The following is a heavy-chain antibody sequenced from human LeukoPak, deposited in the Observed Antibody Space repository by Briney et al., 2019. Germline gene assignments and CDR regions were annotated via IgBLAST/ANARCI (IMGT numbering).Heavy chain of an antibody. CDR3: ANRFCTSSGCGVAY. J-gene: IGHJ4*02. V-gene: IGHV3-30*18. D-gene: IGHD2-2*01. Sequence: GGSLTLSCATSGFTFSNYGMLWVRQAPGKGLDWVAVVSYDGSDKHYADSVKGRFTISRDNSKNTLYLQLDSLRGDDTAVYYCANRFCTSSGCGVAYWGQGTLVTVSS. CDR1: GFTFSNYG. CDR2: VSYDGSDK.